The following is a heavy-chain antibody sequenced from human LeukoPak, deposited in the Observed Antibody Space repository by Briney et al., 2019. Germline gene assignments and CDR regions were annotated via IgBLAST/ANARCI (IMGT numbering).Heavy chain of an antibody. CDR2: ISSSTHYT. Sequence: GGSLRLSCAASGFTFSDYYMTWIRQAPGKGLEWVSYISSSTHYTNYADSVKGRFTISRDNAKNSLYLQMNSLRAGDTAVYYCARDPETWQAAWGQGTLVTVSS. J-gene: IGHJ4*02. D-gene: IGHD6-25*01. CDR1: GFTFSDYY. V-gene: IGHV3-11*05. CDR3: ARDPETWQAA.